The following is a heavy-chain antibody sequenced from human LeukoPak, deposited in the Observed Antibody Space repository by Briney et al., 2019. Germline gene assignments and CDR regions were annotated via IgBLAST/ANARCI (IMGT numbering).Heavy chain of an antibody. J-gene: IGHJ4*02. V-gene: IGHV3-30*04. CDR1: GFTFSSYA. D-gene: IGHD6-19*01. CDR2: ISYDGSNK. Sequence: PGRSLRLSCAASGFTFSSYAMHWVRQAPGKGLEWGAVISYDGSNKYYADSVKGRFTISRDNSKNTLYLQMNSLRAEDTAVYYCARDMREQQWLVRIKLPDYWGQGTLVTVSS. CDR3: ARDMREQQWLVRIKLPDY.